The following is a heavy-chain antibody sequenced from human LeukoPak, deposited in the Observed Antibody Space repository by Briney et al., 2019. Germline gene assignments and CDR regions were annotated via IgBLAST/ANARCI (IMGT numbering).Heavy chain of an antibody. V-gene: IGHV1-69*02. CDR2: IIPILGIA. CDR1: GGTFSSYT. J-gene: IGHJ4*02. Sequence: SVKVSFKASGGTFSSYTISWVRQAPGQGLEWMGRIIPILGIANNAQKFQGRVTITADKSTSTAYMELSSLKSEDTAVYYCARDRYCSSTSCYSDYWGQGTLVTVSS. D-gene: IGHD2-2*02. CDR3: ARDRYCSSTSCYSDY.